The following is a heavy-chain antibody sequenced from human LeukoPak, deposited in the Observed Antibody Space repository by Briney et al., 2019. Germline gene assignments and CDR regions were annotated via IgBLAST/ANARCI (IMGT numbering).Heavy chain of an antibody. V-gene: IGHV4-34*01. CDR3: AGYSGSSYYFDY. CDR1: GGSFSGYY. D-gene: IGHD1-26*01. J-gene: IGHJ4*02. Sequence: SETLSLTCAVYGGSFSGYYWSWIRQPPGKGLEWIGEINHSGSANYNPSLKSRVTISVDTSKNQFSLKLSSVTAADTAVYYCAGYSGSSYYFDYWGQGTLVTVSS. CDR2: INHSGSA.